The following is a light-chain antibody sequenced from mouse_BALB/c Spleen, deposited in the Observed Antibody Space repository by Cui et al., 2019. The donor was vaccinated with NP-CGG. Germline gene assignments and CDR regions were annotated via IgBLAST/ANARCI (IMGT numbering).Light chain of an antibody. CDR1: TGAVTTSNY. CDR2: GTN. V-gene: IGLV1*01. Sequence: QAVVTQESALTTSPGETVTLTCRSSTGAVTTSNYANWVQEKPDHLFTGLIGGTNNRAPGFPARFSGSLIGDKAALPIPGAQTEDEAIYFCALWYSNHWVFGGGTKLTVL. CDR3: ALWYSNHWV. J-gene: IGLJ1*01.